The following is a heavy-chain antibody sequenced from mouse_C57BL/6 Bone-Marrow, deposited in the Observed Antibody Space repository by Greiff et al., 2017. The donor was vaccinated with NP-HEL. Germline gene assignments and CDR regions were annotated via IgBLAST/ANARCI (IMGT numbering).Heavy chain of an antibody. CDR1: EYEFPSYD. D-gene: IGHD2-1*01. J-gene: IGHJ1*03. CDR2: INSDGGST. V-gene: IGHV5-2*01. Sequence: EVKVVESGGGLVQPGESLKLSCESNEYEFPSYDMSWVRKTPGKRLELVAAINSDGGSTYYPDTMERRFIFSGDNTKKTLYLQMSSLRSEDAALYYYASLYGNRYFDVWGTGTTVTVSA. CDR3: ASLYGNRYFDV.